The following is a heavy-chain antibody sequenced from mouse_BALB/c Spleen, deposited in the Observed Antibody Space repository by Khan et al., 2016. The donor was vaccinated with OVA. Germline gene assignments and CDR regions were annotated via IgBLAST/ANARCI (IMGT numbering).Heavy chain of an antibody. V-gene: IGHV1-77*01. CDR2: ISPGSGDT. J-gene: IGHJ3*01. CDR3: ARRNYFGYTFAY. CDR1: GYTFTDYY. D-gene: IGHD1-2*01. Sequence: QVQLQQSGAELARPGASVKLSCKASGYTFTDYYINWVKQRTGQGLEWIGEISPGSGDTYYNERFKGKATLTAEKSSSTAYMQLSSLTSDASAVSFCARRNYFGYTFAYWGQGTLVTVSA.